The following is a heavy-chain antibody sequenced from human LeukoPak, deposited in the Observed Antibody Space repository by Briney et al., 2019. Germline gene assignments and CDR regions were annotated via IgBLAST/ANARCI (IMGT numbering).Heavy chain of an antibody. CDR2: ISSSSSYT. J-gene: IGHJ4*02. CDR1: GFTFNTYE. CDR3: ARHRLPVAGTPFDY. D-gene: IGHD6-19*01. Sequence: GGSLRLSCAASGFTFNTYEMNWVRQAPGKGLECVSYISSSSSYTNYADSVKGRFTISRDNAKNSLFLQMNSLRAEDTAVYYCARHRLPVAGTPFDYWGQGTLATVSS. V-gene: IGHV3-11*03.